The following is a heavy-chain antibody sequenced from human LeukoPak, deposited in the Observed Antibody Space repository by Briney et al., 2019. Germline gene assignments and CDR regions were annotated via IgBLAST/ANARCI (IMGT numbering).Heavy chain of an antibody. Sequence: PSETLSLTCAVSGGSIGSGGYSWSWVRQPPGKGLEWIGYIYHSGSTYYNPSLKSRVTISVDRSKNQFSLKLSSVTAADTAVYYCARFRLGPYYDFWSGYYSYFDYWGQGTLVTVSS. V-gene: IGHV4-30-2*01. CDR3: ARFRLGPYYDFWSGYYSYFDY. CDR2: IYHSGST. D-gene: IGHD3-3*01. J-gene: IGHJ4*02. CDR1: GGSIGSGGYS.